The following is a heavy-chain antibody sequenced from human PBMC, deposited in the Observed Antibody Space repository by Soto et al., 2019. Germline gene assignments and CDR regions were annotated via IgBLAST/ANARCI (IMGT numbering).Heavy chain of an antibody. J-gene: IGHJ4*02. CDR2: IWYDGSNK. D-gene: IGHD3-10*01. V-gene: IGHV3-33*01. Sequence: VQLVESGGGVVQPGRSLRLSCAASGFTFSSYGMHWVRQAPGKGLEWEAVIWYDGSNKYYEDSVKGRFTISRDNSKNSLYLEMNSLRAEDTAVYYCARVYYYGSGSYYPLGYWGQGTLLTVSS. CDR1: GFTFSSYG. CDR3: ARVYYYGSGSYYPLGY.